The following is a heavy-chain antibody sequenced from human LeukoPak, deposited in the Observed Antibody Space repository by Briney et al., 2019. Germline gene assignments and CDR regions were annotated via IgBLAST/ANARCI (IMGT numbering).Heavy chain of an antibody. J-gene: IGHJ4*02. Sequence: PGGSLRLSCAASGFTFSDYYMSWLRQAPGKGLEWVSYISSSGSTIYYADSVKGRFTISRDNAKNSLYLQINSLRAEDTAVYYCARDAYYDSSGYYYNYWGQGTLVTVSS. CDR2: ISSSGSTI. V-gene: IGHV3-11*01. D-gene: IGHD3-22*01. CDR3: ARDAYYDSSGYYYNY. CDR1: GFTFSDYY.